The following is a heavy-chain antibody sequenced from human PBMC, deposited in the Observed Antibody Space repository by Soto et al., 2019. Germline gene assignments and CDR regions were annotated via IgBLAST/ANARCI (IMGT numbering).Heavy chain of an antibody. CDR2: INHSGST. D-gene: IGHD5-18*01. CDR1: GGSFSGYY. J-gene: IGHJ4*02. Sequence: SETLSLTCAVYGGSFSGYYWSWIRQPPGEGLEWIGEINHSGSTNYNPSLKSRVTISVDTSKNQFSLKLSSVTAADTAVYYCARAMAYYFDYWGQGTLVTVSS. V-gene: IGHV4-34*01. CDR3: ARAMAYYFDY.